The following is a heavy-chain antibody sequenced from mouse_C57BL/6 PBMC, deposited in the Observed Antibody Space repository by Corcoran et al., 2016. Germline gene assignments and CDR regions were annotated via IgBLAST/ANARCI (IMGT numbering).Heavy chain of an antibody. CDR2: INTYSGVP. J-gene: IGHJ3*01. D-gene: IGHD1-1*01. V-gene: IGHV9-3*01. CDR3: ARDGSSRAWFAY. Sequence: QIQLVQSGPELKKPGETVKISCKASGYTFTTYGMSWVKQAPGKGLKWMGWINTYSGVPTYADDFKGRFAFSLETSASTAYLQINNLKNEDTATYFCARDGSSRAWFAYWGQGTLVTVSA. CDR1: GYTFTTYG.